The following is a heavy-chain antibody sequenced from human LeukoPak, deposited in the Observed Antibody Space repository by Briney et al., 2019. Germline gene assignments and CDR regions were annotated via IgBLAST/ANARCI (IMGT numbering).Heavy chain of an antibody. D-gene: IGHD6-6*01. CDR2: INPDSGGT. J-gene: IGHJ4*02. V-gene: IGHV1-2*02. Sequence: ASVKVSCKASEYTFTGNYIHWLRQAPGQGLEWMGWINPDSGGTNYAQKFQGRVTMTRDTSISTAYMELSRLRSDDTAVYYCAREEGSSIAARPDYWGQGTLVTVSS. CDR1: EYTFTGNY. CDR3: AREEGSSIAARPDY.